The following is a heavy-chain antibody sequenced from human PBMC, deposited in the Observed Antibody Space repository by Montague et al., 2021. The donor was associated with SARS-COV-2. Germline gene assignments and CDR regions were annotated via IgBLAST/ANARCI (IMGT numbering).Heavy chain of an antibody. CDR3: ARASFYYGSGSHYNNWFDS. V-gene: IGHV4-39*07. J-gene: IGHJ5*01. CDR1: GGSITYSSYY. D-gene: IGHD3-10*01. Sequence: SETLSLTCTMSGGSITYSSYYWGWIRLPPGKGLEWIGSIYYSGTAYYNAPLKSRVTMSLDMSKNQLSLRLKSTTAADTAVYFCARASFYYGSGSHYNNWFDSWGQGTVVTVSS. CDR2: IYYSGTA.